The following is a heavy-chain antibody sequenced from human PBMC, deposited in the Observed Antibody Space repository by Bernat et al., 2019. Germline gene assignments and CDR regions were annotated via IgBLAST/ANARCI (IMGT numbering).Heavy chain of an antibody. CDR3: GKNSVWHQIDY. V-gene: IGHV3-23*01. J-gene: IGHJ4*02. CDR1: GFTLSNYA. CDR2: ISGSGDTT. Sequence: EVQLLESGGGLVQPGGSLRLSCAASGFTLSNYAMTWVRQAPGKGLEWVSTISGSGDTTFYADSVKGRFTISRDISKNTLYLQMNSLRAEDTAIYYCGKNSVWHQIDYWGQGVLVTVSS. D-gene: IGHD5/OR15-5a*01.